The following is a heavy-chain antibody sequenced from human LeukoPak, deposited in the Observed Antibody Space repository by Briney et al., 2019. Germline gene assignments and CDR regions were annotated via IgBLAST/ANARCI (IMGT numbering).Heavy chain of an antibody. D-gene: IGHD4-23*01. CDR2: IMYDGSNK. Sequence: PGGSLRLSCAASGFTFSSYGMSWVRQAPGKGLEWVAFIMYDGSNKYYVDSVKGRFTISRDNSKNTLSLQMNSLRAEDTAVYYCAKDHYGGNSEDWGQGTLVTVSS. CDR1: GFTFSSYG. V-gene: IGHV3-30*02. J-gene: IGHJ4*02. CDR3: AKDHYGGNSED.